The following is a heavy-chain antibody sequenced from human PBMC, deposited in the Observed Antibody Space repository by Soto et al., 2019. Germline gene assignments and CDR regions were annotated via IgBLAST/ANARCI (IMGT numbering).Heavy chain of an antibody. CDR2: INPNSGGT. J-gene: IGHJ5*02. CDR1: GYTFTGYY. Sequence: VASVKVSCKASGYTFTGYYMHWVRQAPGQGLEWMGWINPNSGGTNYAQKFQGRVTMTRDTSISTAYMELSRLRSDDTAVYYCATTSGYSYSNWFDPWGQGTLVTVSS. V-gene: IGHV1-2*02. D-gene: IGHD3-3*01. CDR3: ATTSGYSYSNWFDP.